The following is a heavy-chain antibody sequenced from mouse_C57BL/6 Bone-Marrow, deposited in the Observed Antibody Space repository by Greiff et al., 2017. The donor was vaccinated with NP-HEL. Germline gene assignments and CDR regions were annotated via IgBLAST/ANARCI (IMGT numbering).Heavy chain of an antibody. V-gene: IGHV5-4*01. J-gene: IGHJ4*01. D-gene: IGHD2-10*02. CDR1: GFTFSSYA. CDR3: ARDQYAY. CDR2: ISDGGSYT. Sequence: EVKLVESGGGLVKPGGSLKLSCAASGFTFSSYAMSWVRQTPEKRLEWVATISDGGSYTYYPDNVKGRFTISRDNAKNNLYLQMSHLKSEDTAMYYCARDQYAYWGQGTSVTVSS.